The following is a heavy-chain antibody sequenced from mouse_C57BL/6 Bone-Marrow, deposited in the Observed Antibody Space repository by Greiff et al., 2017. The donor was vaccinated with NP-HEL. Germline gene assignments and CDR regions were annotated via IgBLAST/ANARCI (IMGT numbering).Heavy chain of an antibody. D-gene: IGHD2-4*01. CDR2: FYPGSGSI. CDR3: ARHEEGVYYDYDYFDY. Sequence: VQLQQSGAELVKPGASVKLSCKASGYTFTEYTIHWVKQRSGQGLEWIGWFYPGSGSIKYNEKFKDKATLTADKSSSTVYMELSRLTSEDSAVYFCARHEEGVYYDYDYFDYWGQGTTLTVSS. CDR1: GYTFTEYT. V-gene: IGHV1-62-2*01. J-gene: IGHJ2*01.